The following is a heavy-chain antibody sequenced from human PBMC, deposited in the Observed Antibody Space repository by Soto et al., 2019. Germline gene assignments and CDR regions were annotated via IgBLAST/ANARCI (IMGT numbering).Heavy chain of an antibody. Sequence: GRTLRRSCAASGFTFRSYSMNCDRQAPGKGLEWGSYISISSRTIYYADSRKGRFTISRDYAKNSLYLQMNSLRDEDTSVYYCARHNRITGSFDPWGQGALVTVSS. V-gene: IGHV3-48*02. D-gene: IGHD1-20*01. CDR1: GFTFRSYS. CDR3: ARHNRITGSFDP. J-gene: IGHJ5*02. CDR2: ISISSRTI.